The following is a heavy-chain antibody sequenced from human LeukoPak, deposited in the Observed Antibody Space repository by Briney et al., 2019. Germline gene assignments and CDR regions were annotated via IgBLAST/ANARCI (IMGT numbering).Heavy chain of an antibody. CDR1: GFTFSSYS. CDR3: ARDRGYCSSTSCYVGYDAFDI. CDR2: ISISGSYI. V-gene: IGHV3-21*01. J-gene: IGHJ3*02. Sequence: GGSLRLSCAASGFTFSSYSMNWVRQAPGEGLECVSSISISGSYIYYADSVKGRFTISRDNAKNSLYLQMNSLRAADTAVYYCARDRGYCSSTSCYVGYDAFDIWGQGTMVTVSS. D-gene: IGHD2-2*01.